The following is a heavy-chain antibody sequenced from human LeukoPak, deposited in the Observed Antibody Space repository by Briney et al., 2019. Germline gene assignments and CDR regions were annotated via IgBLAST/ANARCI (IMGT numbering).Heavy chain of an antibody. Sequence: ASVKVSCKASGYTFTGYYMHWVRQAPGQGLEWMGRINPNSGNTGYAQKFQGRVTMTRNTSISTAYMELSSLRSEDTAVYYCARLGPYSYGYGDDAFDIWGQGTMVTVPS. J-gene: IGHJ3*02. D-gene: IGHD5-18*01. CDR1: GYTFTGYY. CDR3: ARLGPYSYGYGDDAFDI. V-gene: IGHV1-8*02. CDR2: INPNSGNT.